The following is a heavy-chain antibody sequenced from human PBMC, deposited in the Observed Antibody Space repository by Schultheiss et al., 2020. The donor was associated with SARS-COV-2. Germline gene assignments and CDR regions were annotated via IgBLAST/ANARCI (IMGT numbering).Heavy chain of an antibody. CDR3: ARRGVYSSSSFPDY. V-gene: IGHV3-33*08. Sequence: GESLKISCAASGFTFSSYGMHWVRQAPGKGLEWVAVIWYDGSNKYYADSVKGRFTISRDNSKNTLYLQMNSLRAEDTAVYYCARRGVYSSSSFPDYWGQGTLVTVSS. D-gene: IGHD6-6*01. CDR1: GFTFSSYG. J-gene: IGHJ4*02. CDR2: IWYDGSNK.